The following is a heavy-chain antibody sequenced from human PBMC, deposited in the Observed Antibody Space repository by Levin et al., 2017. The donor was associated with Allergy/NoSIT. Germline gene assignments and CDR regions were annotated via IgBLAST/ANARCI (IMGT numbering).Heavy chain of an antibody. D-gene: IGHD1-7*01. Sequence: GGSLRLSCAASGFTFSSYSMNWVRQAPGKGLEWVSSISSSSSYIYYADSVKGRFTISRDNAKNSLYLQMNSLRAEDTAVYYCARVVGNWNYGPGYWGQGTLVTVSS. J-gene: IGHJ4*02. CDR1: GFTFSSYS. CDR2: ISSSSSYI. CDR3: ARVVGNWNYGPGY. V-gene: IGHV3-21*01.